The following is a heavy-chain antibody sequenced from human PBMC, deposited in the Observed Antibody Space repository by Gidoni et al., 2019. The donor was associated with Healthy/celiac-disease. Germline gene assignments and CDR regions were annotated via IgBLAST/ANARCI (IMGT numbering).Heavy chain of an antibody. Sequence: QVQLQESGPGLVKPSETLSLTCTVSGGSISSYYWSWIRQPPGKGLEWIGYIYYSGSTNYNPSLKSRVTISVDTSKNQFSLKLSSVTAADTAVYYCAREGRDILTGYYRRFDYWGQGTLVTVSS. D-gene: IGHD3-9*01. CDR1: GGSISSYY. CDR3: AREGRDILTGYYRRFDY. V-gene: IGHV4-59*01. J-gene: IGHJ4*02. CDR2: IYYSGST.